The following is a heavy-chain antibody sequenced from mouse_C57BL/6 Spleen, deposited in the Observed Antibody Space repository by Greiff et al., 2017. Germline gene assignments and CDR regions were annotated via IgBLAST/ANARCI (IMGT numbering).Heavy chain of an antibody. CDR3: ARSGNDYDGFAY. D-gene: IGHD2-4*01. CDR2: IYPGSGNT. J-gene: IGHJ3*01. Sequence: VKLMESGPELVKPGASVKISCKASGYSFTSYYIHWVKQRPGQGLEWIGWIYPGSGNTKYYEKFKGKATLTADTSSSTAYMQLSSLTSEDSAVYYCARSGNDYDGFAYWGQGTLVTVSA. CDR1: GYSFTSYY. V-gene: IGHV1-66*01.